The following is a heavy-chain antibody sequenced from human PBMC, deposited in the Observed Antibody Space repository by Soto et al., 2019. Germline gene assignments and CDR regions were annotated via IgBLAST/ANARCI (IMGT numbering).Heavy chain of an antibody. J-gene: IGHJ2*01. D-gene: IGHD6-6*01. CDR3: ARDRAARPLWFFDL. CDR2: ISAYNGNT. CDR1: GYTFTSYG. Sequence: GASVKVSCKASGYTFTSYGISWVRQAPGQGFEWMGWISAYNGNTNYAQKLQGRVTMTTDTSTSTAYMELRSLRSDDTAVYHCARDRAARPLWFFDLWGRGTLVTVSS. V-gene: IGHV1-18*01.